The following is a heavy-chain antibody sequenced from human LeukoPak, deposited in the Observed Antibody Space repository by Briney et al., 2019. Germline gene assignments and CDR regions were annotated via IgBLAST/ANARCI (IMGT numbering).Heavy chain of an antibody. J-gene: IGHJ4*02. V-gene: IGHV3-7*01. CDR3: AFNMRYFDY. Sequence: GGSLSLSCAASGFTFSSYWMSWVRQAPGKGLEWVANIKQVGSEKYYVDSVKGRFTISRDNAKNSLYLQMDSLRAEDTAVYYCAFNMRYFDYWGQGTLVTVSS. CDR2: IKQVGSEK. CDR1: GFTFSSYW.